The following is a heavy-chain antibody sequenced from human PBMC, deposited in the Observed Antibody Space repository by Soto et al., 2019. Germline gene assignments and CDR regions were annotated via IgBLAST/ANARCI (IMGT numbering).Heavy chain of an antibody. J-gene: IGHJ4*02. D-gene: IGHD6-19*01. Sequence: GGSLRLSCAASGFTFSSYEMNWVRQAPGKGLEWISYLSSSGDTMYYADSVKGRFTISRDNAKNSLYLRMNSLRAEDTAVYYCARSGAVAGNDYWGQGALVTV. CDR3: ARSGAVAGNDY. CDR2: LSSSGDTM. CDR1: GFTFSSYE. V-gene: IGHV3-48*03.